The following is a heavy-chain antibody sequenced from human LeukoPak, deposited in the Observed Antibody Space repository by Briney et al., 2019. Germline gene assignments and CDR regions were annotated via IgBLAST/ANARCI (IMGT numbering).Heavy chain of an antibody. CDR2: IYSSGST. J-gene: IGHJ3*02. D-gene: IGHD5-12*01. CDR3: ARGNSGYDYAFDI. CDR1: GGSISSYH. V-gene: IGHV4-59*01. Sequence: SESLSLTCTVSGGSISSYHWSWIRQPPGKGLQWIGFIYSSGSTNYNPSLKSRVTISLDTSKNQFSLRVSSVTSADTAAYYCARGNSGYDYAFDIWGQGTVVTVSS.